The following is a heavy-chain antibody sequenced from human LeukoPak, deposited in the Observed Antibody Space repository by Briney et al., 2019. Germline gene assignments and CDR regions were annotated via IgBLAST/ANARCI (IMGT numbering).Heavy chain of an antibody. Sequence: GGSLRLSCAASGFTFSSCWMHWVRQVPGKGLVWVSRINTDGTTTSYADSVKGRFTISRDNAKNTLYLQMNSLRAEDTGVYYCARDFLHGGVWGQGTLVTVSS. V-gene: IGHV3-74*01. CDR2: INTDGTTT. D-gene: IGHD3-10*01. J-gene: IGHJ4*02. CDR1: GFTFSSCW. CDR3: ARDFLHGGV.